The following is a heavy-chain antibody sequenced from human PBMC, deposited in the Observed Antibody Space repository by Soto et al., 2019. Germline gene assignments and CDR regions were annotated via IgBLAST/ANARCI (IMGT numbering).Heavy chain of an antibody. J-gene: IGHJ5*02. CDR2: ISAYNGNA. CDR1: GYTFTSYG. V-gene: IGHV1-18*01. D-gene: IGHD6-25*01. Sequence: ASVKVSCKASGYTFTSYGISWVRQAPGQGLEWMGWISAYNGNANYAQKLQGRVTMTTDTSTSTAYMELRSLRSDDTAVDYCARGISALRLLANWFDPWGQGTLVTVSS. CDR3: ARGISALRLLANWFDP.